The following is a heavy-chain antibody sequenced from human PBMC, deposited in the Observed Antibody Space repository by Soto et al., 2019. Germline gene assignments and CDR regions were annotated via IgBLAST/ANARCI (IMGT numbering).Heavy chain of an antibody. V-gene: IGHV4-30-2*01. J-gene: IGHJ6*02. CDR3: ARAKYYYYGMDV. Sequence: PSETLSLTCAVSGGSISSGGYSWSWIRQPPGKGLEWIGYIYHSGSTYYNPSLKSRVTISVDRSKNQFSLKLSSVTAADTAVYYCARAKYYYYGMDVWGQGTTVTSP. CDR2: IYHSGST. CDR1: GGSISSGGYS.